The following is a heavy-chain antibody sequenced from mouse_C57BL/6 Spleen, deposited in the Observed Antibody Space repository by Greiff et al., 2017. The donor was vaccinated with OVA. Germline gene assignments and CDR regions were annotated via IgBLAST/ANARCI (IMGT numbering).Heavy chain of an antibody. CDR3: ARAYGSSWYFDV. V-gene: IGHV1-39*01. Sequence: EVQLQESGPELVKPGASVKISCKASGYSFTDYNMNWVKQSNGQSLEWIGVINPNYGTTSYNQKFKGKATLTVDQSSSTAYMQLNSLTSEDSAVYYCARAYGSSWYFDVWGTGTTVTVSS. CDR1: GYSFTDYN. CDR2: INPNYGTT. J-gene: IGHJ1*03. D-gene: IGHD1-1*01.